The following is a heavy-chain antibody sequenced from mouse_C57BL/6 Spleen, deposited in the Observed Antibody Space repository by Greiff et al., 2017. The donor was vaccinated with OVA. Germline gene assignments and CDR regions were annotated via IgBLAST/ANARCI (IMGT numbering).Heavy chain of an antibody. Sequence: QVQLQQPGAELVKPGASVKLSCKASGYTFTSYWMQWVKQRPGQGLEWIGEIDPSDSYTNYNQKFKGKATLTVATSSSTAYMQLSSLTSEDSAVYYCAKGEGSSYWYFDVWGTGTTVTVSS. CDR3: AKGEGSSYWYFDV. J-gene: IGHJ1*03. CDR2: IDPSDSYT. CDR1: GYTFTSYW. V-gene: IGHV1-50*01. D-gene: IGHD1-1*01.